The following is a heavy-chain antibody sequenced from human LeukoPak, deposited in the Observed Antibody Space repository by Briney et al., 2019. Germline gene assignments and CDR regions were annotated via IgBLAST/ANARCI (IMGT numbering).Heavy chain of an antibody. CDR2: IKQDGSEK. CDR3: ATTGWEPTQHNWFDP. J-gene: IGHJ5*02. V-gene: IGHV3-7*03. D-gene: IGHD1-26*01. CDR1: GFTFSSYW. Sequence: GGSLRLSCAASGFTFSSYWMSWVRQAPGKGLEWVANIKQDGSEKYYVDSVKGRFTISRDNAKNSLYLQLNSLRAEDTAVYYCATTGWEPTQHNWFDPWGQGTLVTVSS.